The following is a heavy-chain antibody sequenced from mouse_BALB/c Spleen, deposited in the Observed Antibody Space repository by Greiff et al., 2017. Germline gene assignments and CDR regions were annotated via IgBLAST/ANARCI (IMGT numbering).Heavy chain of an antibody. CDR3: ARHAAGTEWYFDV. J-gene: IGHJ1*01. V-gene: IGHV5-6-2*01. D-gene: IGHD4-1*01. Sequence: EVMLVESGGGLVKLGGSLKLSCAASGFTFSSYYMSWVRQTPEKRLELVAAINSNGGSTYYPDTVKGRFTISRDNAKNTLYLQMSSLKSEDTALYYCARHAAGTEWYFDVWGAGTTVTVSS. CDR2: INSNGGST. CDR1: GFTFSSYY.